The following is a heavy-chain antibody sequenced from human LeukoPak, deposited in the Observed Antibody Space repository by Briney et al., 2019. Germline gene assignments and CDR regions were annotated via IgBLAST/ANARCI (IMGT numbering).Heavy chain of an antibody. Sequence: GGSLRLACAASGFTFSSYGMPWVRQAPGKGLECVAVIWYDGSNKHYADSVKGRFTISRDNSKNTLYLQTNSLRAEDTAVYYCARDAIVVVTASLDYWGQGTLVTVSS. CDR3: ARDAIVVVTASLDY. D-gene: IGHD2-21*02. V-gene: IGHV3-33*01. J-gene: IGHJ4*02. CDR1: GFTFSSYG. CDR2: IWYDGSNK.